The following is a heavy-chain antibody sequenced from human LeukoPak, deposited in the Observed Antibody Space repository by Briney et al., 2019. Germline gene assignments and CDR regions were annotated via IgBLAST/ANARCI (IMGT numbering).Heavy chain of an antibody. CDR2: IYTSGSP. J-gene: IGHJ4*02. D-gene: IGHD6-13*01. CDR1: GGSISSYY. CDR3: ARVTGYVMEDYFDY. Sequence: SETLSLTCTVSGGSISSYYWSWIRQPAGKGLEWIGRIYTSGSPNYNPSLKSRVTMSVDTSKNQFSLKLSSVTAADTAVYYCARVTGYVMEDYFDYWGQGTLVTVSS. V-gene: IGHV4-4*07.